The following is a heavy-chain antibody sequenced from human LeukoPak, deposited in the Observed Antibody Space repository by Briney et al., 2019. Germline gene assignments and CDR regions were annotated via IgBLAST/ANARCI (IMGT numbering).Heavy chain of an antibody. CDR1: GYTFTNYG. J-gene: IGHJ6*03. CDR3: ARAFYYSSSWYSWGYYYMDV. CDR2: ISANNGNR. Sequence: ASVKVSCKASGYTFTNYGISWVRQAPGQGLEWMGWISANNGNRNYALKLQDRVSMTTDTSTSTAYMELRSLRSDDTAVYYCARAFYYSSSWYSWGYYYMDVWGKGTTVTVSS. V-gene: IGHV1-18*01. D-gene: IGHD6-13*01.